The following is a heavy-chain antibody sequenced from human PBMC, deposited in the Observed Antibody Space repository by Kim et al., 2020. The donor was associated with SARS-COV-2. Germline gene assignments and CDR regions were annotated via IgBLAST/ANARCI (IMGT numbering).Heavy chain of an antibody. D-gene: IGHD5-18*01. CDR2: IYYSGST. J-gene: IGHJ4*02. CDR3: ARDRRYSYGPIDY. V-gene: IGHV4-31*03. CDR1: GGSISSGGYY. Sequence: SETLSLTCTVSGGSISSGGYYWSWIRQHPGKGLEWIGYIYYSGSTYYNPSLKSRVTISVDTSKNQFSLKLSSVTAADTAVYYCARDRRYSYGPIDYWGQGTLVTVSS.